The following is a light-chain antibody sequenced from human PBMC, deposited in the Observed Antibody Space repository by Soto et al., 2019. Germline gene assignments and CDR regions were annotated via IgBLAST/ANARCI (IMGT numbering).Light chain of an antibody. J-gene: IGKJ4*01. Sequence: EIVLTQSPGTLSLSPGERATLSCRATQSVSSSCLAWYQQKPGQAPRLLIYGASNRATGIPDRFSGSGSGTDFTLTISRLEPEDFAAYYCQKYNSAPLTFGGGTKVEIK. CDR3: QKYNSAPLT. CDR1: QSVSSSC. CDR2: GAS. V-gene: IGKV3-20*01.